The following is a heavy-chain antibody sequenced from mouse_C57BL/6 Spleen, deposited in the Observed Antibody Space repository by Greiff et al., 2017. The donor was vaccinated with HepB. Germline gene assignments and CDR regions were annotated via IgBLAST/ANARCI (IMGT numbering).Heavy chain of an antibody. J-gene: IGHJ1*03. Sequence: VKQSCKAFGYTFTSYWMHWVKQRPGRGLEWIGRIDPNSGGTKYNEKFKSKATLTVDKPSSTAYMHRSSLTSEDAPVYYCAREDYYGSSYWYVGVWGTGTTVTVSS. D-gene: IGHD1-1*01. CDR1: GYTFTSYW. CDR2: IDPNSGGT. V-gene: IGHV1-72*01. CDR3: AREDYYGSSYWYVGV.